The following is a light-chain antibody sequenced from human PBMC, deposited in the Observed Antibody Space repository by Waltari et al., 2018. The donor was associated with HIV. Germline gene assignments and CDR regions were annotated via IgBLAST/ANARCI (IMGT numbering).Light chain of an antibody. V-gene: IGKV3-15*01. CDR2: GVS. CDR1: QSVFSN. Sequence: EIVMTQSPGTLSVSPGERATLSCRASQSVFSNLAWYQQKPGQAPRLLMYGVSTRATGIPARFSGSVSVTEFTLTISSLQSEDFAVYYCQQYNNWPLYTFGQGTKLEIK. CDR3: QQYNNWPLYT. J-gene: IGKJ2*01.